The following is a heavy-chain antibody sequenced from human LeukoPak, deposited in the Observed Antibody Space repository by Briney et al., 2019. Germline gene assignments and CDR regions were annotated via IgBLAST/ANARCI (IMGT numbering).Heavy chain of an antibody. V-gene: IGHV4-4*02. CDR3: ASEALPAGNWFEP. CDR2: NYHSGST. D-gene: IGHD2-2*01. J-gene: IGHJ5*02. CDR1: GGSISSSNW. Sequence: PSETLSLTSAVSGGSISSSNWWSRAPQPPGKGLEWMGENYHSGSTNYNPSLKSRVTISADKTTNKFSLKLSSVTAADTAVYYCASEALPAGNWFEPWGEGTLVPVSS.